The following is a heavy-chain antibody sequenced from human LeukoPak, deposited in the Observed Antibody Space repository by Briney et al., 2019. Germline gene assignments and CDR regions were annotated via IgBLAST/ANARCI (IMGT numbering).Heavy chain of an antibody. D-gene: IGHD3-22*01. CDR1: GYSITSDYY. CDR3: ARLLDNDISGDPDTFDV. J-gene: IGHJ3*01. CDR2: IYHSGST. Sequence: PSETLSLTCVVSGYSITSDYYWGWIRQPPGKGLEWIGSIYHSGSTYYNPSLQSRVTISIDTSKSQFSLKLTSVTSADTAVYSCARLLDNDISGDPDTFDVWGQGTTVIVSS. V-gene: IGHV4-38-2*01.